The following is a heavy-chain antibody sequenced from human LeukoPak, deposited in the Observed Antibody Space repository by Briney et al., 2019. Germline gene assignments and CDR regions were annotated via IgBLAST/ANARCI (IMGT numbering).Heavy chain of an antibody. CDR3: AKTMYTYGLFYLDY. D-gene: IGHD5-18*01. CDR1: GFTFSSYA. J-gene: IGHJ4*02. V-gene: IGHV3-23*01. CDR2: ISGNGGST. Sequence: GSLRLSCAASGFTFSSYAMTWVRQAPGKGLEWASAISGNGGSTFYADSVKGRFTISRDNSKNTLSLQMNSLRAEDTAVYYCAKTMYTYGLFYLDYWGQGTLVTVSS.